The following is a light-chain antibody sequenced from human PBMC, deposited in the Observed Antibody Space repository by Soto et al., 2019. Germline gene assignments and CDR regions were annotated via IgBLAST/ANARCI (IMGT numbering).Light chain of an antibody. Sequence: DIVVPQSPDSLAVSLGARATINCKSSQRVLYSSNNKNYIAWYHQKPGQPPKLLIYWASTRESGVPDRFSVSGSGTDFTPTISTLRAEYVAVYYGQQYYSTPPSFGGGTNVEIK. CDR1: QRVLYSSNNKNY. CDR3: QQYYSTPPS. V-gene: IGKV4-1*01. CDR2: WAS. J-gene: IGKJ4*01.